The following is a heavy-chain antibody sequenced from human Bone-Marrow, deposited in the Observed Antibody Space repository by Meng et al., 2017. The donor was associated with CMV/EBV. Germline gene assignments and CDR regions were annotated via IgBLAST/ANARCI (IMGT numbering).Heavy chain of an antibody. CDR2: IKSKADGRTT. CDR1: GFSFTNAW. Sequence: GGSLRLSCAASGFSFTNAWMSWVRQAPGKGLEWVVSIKSKADGRTTEYAAPVKGRFTITRDDSRKTVYLQMNSLRTEDTAVYYCATEGCSSSSCFTPNAFDVWGQGTMVTVSS. V-gene: IGHV3-15*01. D-gene: IGHD2-2*02. J-gene: IGHJ3*01. CDR3: ATEGCSSSSCFTPNAFDV.